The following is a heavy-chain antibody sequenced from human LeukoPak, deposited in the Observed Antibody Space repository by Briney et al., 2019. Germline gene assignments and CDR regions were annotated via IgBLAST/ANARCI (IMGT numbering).Heavy chain of an antibody. CDR1: GSTFSSYA. D-gene: IGHD5-24*01. Sequence: AGGSLRLSCAASGSTFSSYAMSWVRQAPGKGLEWVAVISGNGGSTHYAESVKGRFTISRDNSKNTLYLQMNSLRAEDTALYYCAKGDGYNYVDSWGQGTRVTVSS. CDR2: ISGNGGST. V-gene: IGHV3-23*01. CDR3: AKGDGYNYVDS. J-gene: IGHJ4*02.